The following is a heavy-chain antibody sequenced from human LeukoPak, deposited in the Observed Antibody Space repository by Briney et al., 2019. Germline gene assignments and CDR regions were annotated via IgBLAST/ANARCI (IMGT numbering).Heavy chain of an antibody. Sequence: GGSLRLSCAASGFTFSSYSMNWVRQAPGKGPEWVSYISSISGTINYADSVKGRFTISGDNARNSLFLQMNSLRAEDTAVYYCARDHNYAFDYWGQGTLVTVSS. D-gene: IGHD5-18*01. CDR2: ISSISGTI. V-gene: IGHV3-48*01. CDR1: GFTFSSYS. CDR3: ARDHNYAFDY. J-gene: IGHJ4*02.